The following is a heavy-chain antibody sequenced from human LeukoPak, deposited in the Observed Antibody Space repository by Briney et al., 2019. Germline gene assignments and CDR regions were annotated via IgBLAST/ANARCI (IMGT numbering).Heavy chain of an antibody. V-gene: IGHV1-2*02. J-gene: IGHJ4*02. D-gene: IGHD4-23*01. CDR3: AALMTTVVHTFDY. CDR2: INPNSGGT. Sequence: ASVKVSCKASGYTFTGYYMHWVRQAPGQGLEWMGWINPNSGGTNYAQKVQGRVTMTRDTPISTAYMELSRLRSDDTAVYYCAALMTTVVHTFDYWGQGTLVTVSS. CDR1: GYTFTGYY.